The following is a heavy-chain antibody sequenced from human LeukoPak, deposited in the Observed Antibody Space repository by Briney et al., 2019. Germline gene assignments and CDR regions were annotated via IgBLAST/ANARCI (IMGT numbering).Heavy chain of an antibody. V-gene: IGHV3-21*01. D-gene: IGHD3-22*01. CDR1: GFTFSSYS. J-gene: IGHJ4*02. CDR2: ISSSSSYI. Sequence: PGGSLRLSCAASGFTFSSYSMNWVRQAPGKGLEWVSSISSSSSYIYYADSVKGRFTISRDNAKNSLYLQMNSLRAEDTAVYYCARAEGEDRYYYDSSGYYFVPALTRYYFDYWGQGTLVTVSS. CDR3: ARAEGEDRYYYDSSGYYFVPALTRYYFDY.